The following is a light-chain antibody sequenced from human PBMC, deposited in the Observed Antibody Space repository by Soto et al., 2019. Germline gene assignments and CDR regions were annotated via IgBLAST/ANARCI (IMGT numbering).Light chain of an antibody. CDR1: SSDVGSYNR. CDR2: EVS. J-gene: IGLJ1*01. V-gene: IGLV2-18*02. Sequence: QSALTQPPSVSGSPGQSVAISCTGTSSDVGSYNRVSWYQQPPGAAPKLMIYEVSNRPSGGPDRFSGSKSGNTASLTISGLQAEDEADYYCNSYTGSSTYVFGTGTKLTVL. CDR3: NSYTGSSTYV.